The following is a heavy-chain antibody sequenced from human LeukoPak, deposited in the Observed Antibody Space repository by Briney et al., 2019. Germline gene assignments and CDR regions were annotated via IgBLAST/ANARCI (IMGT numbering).Heavy chain of an antibody. CDR1: GFTFSSYA. V-gene: IGHV3-23*01. Sequence: GGSLRLSCAASGFTFSSYAMSWVRRAPGKGLEWVSAISGSGGSTYYADSVKGRFTISRDNFKNTLYLQMNSLRAEDTAVYYCAKDTDYGDYAHLGYWGQGTLVTVSS. CDR2: ISGSGGST. J-gene: IGHJ4*02. CDR3: AKDTDYGDYAHLGY. D-gene: IGHD4-17*01.